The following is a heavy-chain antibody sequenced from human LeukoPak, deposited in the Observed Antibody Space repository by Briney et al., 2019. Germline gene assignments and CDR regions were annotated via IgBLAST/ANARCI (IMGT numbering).Heavy chain of an antibody. CDR1: GFSFSSYG. D-gene: IGHD3-3*01. Sequence: GGSLRLSCEASGFSFSSYGLHWVRQAPGKGLEWVSAISGSGSSTYYADSVKGRFTISRDNSKNTLYLQMNSLRAEDTALYYCAKDTSYYDFWSGYRYFIDYWGQGSLVTVSS. CDR3: AKDTSYYDFWSGYRYFIDY. V-gene: IGHV3-23*01. CDR2: ISGSGSST. J-gene: IGHJ4*02.